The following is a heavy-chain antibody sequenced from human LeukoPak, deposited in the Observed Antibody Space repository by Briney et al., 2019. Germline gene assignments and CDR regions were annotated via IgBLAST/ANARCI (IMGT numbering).Heavy chain of an antibody. Sequence: SETLSLTCAVYGGSFSGYYWSWIRQPPGKGLEWIGEINRSGSTNYNPSLKSRVTISVDMSKNQFSLKLSSVTAADTAVYYCARGPMVDYYDGSGYYYFDSWGQGTLVTVSS. D-gene: IGHD3-22*01. J-gene: IGHJ4*02. CDR2: INRSGST. V-gene: IGHV4-34*01. CDR3: ARGPMVDYYDGSGYYYFDS. CDR1: GGSFSGYY.